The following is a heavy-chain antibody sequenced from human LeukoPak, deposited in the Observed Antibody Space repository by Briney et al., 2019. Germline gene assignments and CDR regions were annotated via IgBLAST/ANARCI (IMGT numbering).Heavy chain of an antibody. CDR3: ASRGITTYYYGSGSYSYYFDY. CDR2: IYPGDSDT. CDR1: GYSFTSYW. V-gene: IGHV5-51*01. D-gene: IGHD3-10*01. J-gene: IGHJ4*02. Sequence: GESLKISCKGSGYSFTSYWIGWVRQMPGKGLEWMGIIYPGDSDTRYSPSFQGQVTISADKSISSAYLQWSSLKASDTAMYYCASRGITTYYYGSGSYSYYFDYWGQGTLVTVSS.